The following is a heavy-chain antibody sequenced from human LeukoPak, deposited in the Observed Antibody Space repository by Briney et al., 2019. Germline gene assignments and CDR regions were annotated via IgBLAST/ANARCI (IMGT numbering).Heavy chain of an antibody. CDR3: ARVPCSSTSCYWYYYYYMDV. J-gene: IGHJ6*03. V-gene: IGHV1-8*01. Sequence: ASVKVSCKAFGYTFTSYDINWVRQATGQGLEWMGWMNPNSGNTGYAQKFQGRVTMTRNTSISTAYMELSSLRSEDTAVYYCARVPCSSTSCYWYYYYYMDVWGKGTTVTVSS. D-gene: IGHD2-2*01. CDR1: GYTFTSYD. CDR2: MNPNSGNT.